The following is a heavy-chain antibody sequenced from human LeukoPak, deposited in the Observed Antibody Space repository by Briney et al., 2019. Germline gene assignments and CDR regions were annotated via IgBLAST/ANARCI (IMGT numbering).Heavy chain of an antibody. Sequence: GGSLRLSCTASGYTFNSYSLNWVRQAPGTGLEWVSFISASSSVRYYADSVKGRFTISRDNAKNSLYLQMSSLRAEDTAVYYCARDRGGSYSEIDYWGQGTLVTVSS. V-gene: IGHV3-48*04. CDR3: ARDRGGSYSEIDY. CDR1: GYTFNSYS. J-gene: IGHJ4*02. CDR2: ISASSSVR. D-gene: IGHD1-26*01.